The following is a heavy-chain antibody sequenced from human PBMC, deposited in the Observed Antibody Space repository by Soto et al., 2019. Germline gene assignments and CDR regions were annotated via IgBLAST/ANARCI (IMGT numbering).Heavy chain of an antibody. J-gene: IGHJ3*02. CDR1: GGSISSYY. V-gene: IGHV4-59*08. Sequence: QVQLQESGPGLVKPSETLSLTCTVSGGSISSYYWSWIRQPPGKGLEWIGYIYYSGSTNYNPSLKSRVTLSVDTSKNQFSLKLGCVTAADTAVYYCARPYYYGSGSYYHDAFDIWGQGTMVTVSS. CDR3: ARPYYYGSGSYYHDAFDI. D-gene: IGHD3-10*01. CDR2: IYYSGST.